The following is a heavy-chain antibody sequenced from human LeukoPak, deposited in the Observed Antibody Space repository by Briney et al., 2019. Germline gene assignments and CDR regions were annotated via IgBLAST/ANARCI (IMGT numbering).Heavy chain of an antibody. Sequence: SQTLSLTCTVSGDSMSSGNYYWSWIRQPAGKGLEWIGRVYTSGSTNYNPSLKSRVIISVDTSKNQFSLQLNSVTAADTAVYYCARGVGTTNLDYWGQGTLVTVSS. D-gene: IGHD1-26*01. V-gene: IGHV4-61*02. CDR2: VYTSGST. J-gene: IGHJ4*02. CDR1: GDSMSSGNYY. CDR3: ARGVGTTNLDY.